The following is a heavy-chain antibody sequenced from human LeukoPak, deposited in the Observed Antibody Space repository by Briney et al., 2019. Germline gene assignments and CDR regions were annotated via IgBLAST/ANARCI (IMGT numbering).Heavy chain of an antibody. D-gene: IGHD3-3*01. J-gene: IGHJ6*03. CDR3: ARVGFLEWLYGYYYYMDV. CDR2: ISSSGSTI. CDR1: GFTFSDYY. Sequence: GGSLRLSCAASGFTFSDYYMSWIRQAPGKGLEWVSYISSSGSTIYYADSVKGRFTISRDNAKNSLYLQMNSLRAEDTAVYYCARVGFLEWLYGYYYYMDVWGKGTTVIVSS. V-gene: IGHV3-11*04.